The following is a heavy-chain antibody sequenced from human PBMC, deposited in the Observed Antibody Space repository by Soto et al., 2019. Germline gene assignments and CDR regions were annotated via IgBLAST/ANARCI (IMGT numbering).Heavy chain of an antibody. CDR2: IWYDGSKT. CDR3: ARRIEGYFDY. Sequence: GGSLRLSCAASGFTFNSYGMHWVRQAPGKGLEWMAVIWYDGSKTYYADSVKGRFTISRDSSKNTLYLEMNSLRAEDTAVYYCARRIEGYFDYWGQGALVTVSS. J-gene: IGHJ4*02. CDR1: GFTFNSYG. V-gene: IGHV3-33*01.